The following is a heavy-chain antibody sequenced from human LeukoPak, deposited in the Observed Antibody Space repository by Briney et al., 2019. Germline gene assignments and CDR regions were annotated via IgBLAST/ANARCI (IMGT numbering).Heavy chain of an antibody. Sequence: PGGSLRLSCAASGFIFSSYHMNWVRQAPGKRPEWISYVSSDSTGIYYADSVKGRFTISRDNAKNSLFLQMDSLRVEDTAVYYCATRYCSIAACRASSYKCMDDWGKGTTVIVSS. CDR1: GFIFSSYH. CDR3: ATRYCSIAACRASSYKCMDD. V-gene: IGHV3-48*01. CDR2: VSSDSTGI. D-gene: IGHD2-2*01. J-gene: IGHJ6*04.